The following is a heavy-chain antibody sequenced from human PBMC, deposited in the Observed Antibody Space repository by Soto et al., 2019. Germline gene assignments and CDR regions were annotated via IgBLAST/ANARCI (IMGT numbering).Heavy chain of an antibody. V-gene: IGHV4-39*01. Sequence: SETLSLTCTVSGGSISSSSYYWGWIRQPPGKGLEWIGSIDYSGSTYYNPSLKSRVTISVDTSKNQFSLKLSSVTAADTAVYYCARGYGGTPRGLFDYWGQGTLVTVSS. CDR2: IDYSGST. CDR1: GGSISSSSYY. CDR3: ARGYGGTPRGLFDY. J-gene: IGHJ4*02. D-gene: IGHD2-15*01.